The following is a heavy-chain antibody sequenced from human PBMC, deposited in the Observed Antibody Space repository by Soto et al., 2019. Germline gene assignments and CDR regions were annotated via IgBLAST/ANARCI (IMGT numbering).Heavy chain of an antibody. D-gene: IGHD3-22*01. CDR1: GFTFSSYA. Sequence: PGGSLRLSCAASGFTFSSYAMSWVRQAPGKGLEWVSAISGSGGSTYYADSVKGRFTISRDNAKNTLYLQMNSLRAEDTAVYYCAKAEDSGYGSYFDYWGQGTLVTVSS. J-gene: IGHJ4*02. CDR2: ISGSGGST. V-gene: IGHV3-23*01. CDR3: AKAEDSGYGSYFDY.